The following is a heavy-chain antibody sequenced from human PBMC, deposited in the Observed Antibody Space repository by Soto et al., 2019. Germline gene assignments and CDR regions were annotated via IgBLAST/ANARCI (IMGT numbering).Heavy chain of an antibody. CDR3: AIGPGIVGATNEVYFDY. V-gene: IGHV1-69*01. D-gene: IGHD1-26*01. Sequence: QVQLVQSGAEVKKPGSSVKVSCKASGGTFSSYAISWVRQAPGQVLEGMGGIIPIFGTANYAQKFQGRVTITADESTSTAYMELSRLRYEDTAVYYCAIGPGIVGATNEVYFDYWGQGTLVTVSS. CDR1: GGTFSSYA. CDR2: IIPIFGTA. J-gene: IGHJ4*02.